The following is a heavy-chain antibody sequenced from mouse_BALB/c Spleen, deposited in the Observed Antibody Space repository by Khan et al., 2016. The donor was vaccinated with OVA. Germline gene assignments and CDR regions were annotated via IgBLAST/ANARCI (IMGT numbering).Heavy chain of an antibody. J-gene: IGHJ1*01. CDR1: GFSLTRYG. V-gene: IGHV2-9*02. Sequence: VELVESGPGLVAPSQSLSITCTVSGFSLTRYGVHWVRQPPGKGLEWLGVIWTGGSTNYNSALMSRLSISKDNSKSQVFLKMNSLQTDDTAMYDCARYYGNYGWYFDVWGAGTTVTGSS. D-gene: IGHD2-1*01. CDR2: IWTGGST. CDR3: ARYYGNYGWYFDV.